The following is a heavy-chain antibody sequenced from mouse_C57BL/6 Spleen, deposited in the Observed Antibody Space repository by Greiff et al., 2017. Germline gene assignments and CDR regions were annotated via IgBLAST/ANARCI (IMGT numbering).Heavy chain of an antibody. Sequence: EVKLMESGEGLVKPGGSLKLSCAASGFTFSSYAMSWVRQTPEKRLEWVAYISSGGDYIYYADTVKGRFTISRDNARNTLYLQMSSQKSEDTAMYYCTGYYDGSFAYWGQGTLVTVSA. D-gene: IGHD1-1*01. CDR2: ISSGGDYI. J-gene: IGHJ3*01. CDR3: TGYYDGSFAY. V-gene: IGHV5-9-1*02. CDR1: GFTFSSYA.